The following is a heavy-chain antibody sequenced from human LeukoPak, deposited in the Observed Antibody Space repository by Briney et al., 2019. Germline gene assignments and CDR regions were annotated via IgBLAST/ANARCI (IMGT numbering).Heavy chain of an antibody. CDR3: ARSGNYGDYESWFDP. D-gene: IGHD4-17*01. J-gene: IGHJ5*02. Sequence: SETLSLTCTVSGGSISSSSYYWGWIRQPPGKRLEWIGSIYYSGSTYYNPSLKSRVTISVDTSKNQFSLKLSSVTAADTAVYYCARSGNYGDYESWFDPWGQGTLVTVSS. CDR2: IYYSGST. CDR1: GGSISSSSYY. V-gene: IGHV4-39*01.